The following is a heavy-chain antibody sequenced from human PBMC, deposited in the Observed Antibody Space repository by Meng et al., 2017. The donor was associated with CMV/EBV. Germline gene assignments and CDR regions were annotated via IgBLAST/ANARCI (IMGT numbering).Heavy chain of an antibody. Sequence: GGFLRLSCAASGFTFSSFVMTWVRQAPGKGLEWVSAISESGGATNYADSVKGRFTISRDNSKKTVYLQMISLRAEDTALYYCARKRVDLETYGACDYWGQGTLVTVSS. V-gene: IGHV3-23*01. D-gene: IGHD3-3*01. CDR3: ARKRVDLETYGACDY. CDR1: GFTFSSFV. J-gene: IGHJ4*02. CDR2: ISESGGAT.